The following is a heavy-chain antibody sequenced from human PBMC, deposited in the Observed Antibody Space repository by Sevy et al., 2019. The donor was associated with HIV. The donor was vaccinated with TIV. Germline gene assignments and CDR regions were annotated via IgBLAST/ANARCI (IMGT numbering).Heavy chain of an antibody. CDR1: GYSITSGYL. J-gene: IGHJ4*02. V-gene: IGHV4-38-2*01. Sequence: SETLSLTCAVSGYSITSGYLWGWIRQPPGKGLEWIGSVFHSGSTYYNPSLNSRVIISVDTSRNQFSLKLNSVTAADTAVYYCARHSHGSGTYYVPFDSWGQGTLVTVSS. CDR3: ARHSHGSGTYYVPFDS. D-gene: IGHD3-10*01. CDR2: VFHSGST.